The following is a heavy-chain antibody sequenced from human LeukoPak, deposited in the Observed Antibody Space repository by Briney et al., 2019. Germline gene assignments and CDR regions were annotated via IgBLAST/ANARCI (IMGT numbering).Heavy chain of an antibody. CDR1: GDSVSTNNVA. V-gene: IGHV6-1*01. CDR2: TYYRSKWYN. Sequence: SQTLSLTCAISGDSVSTNNVAWNWIRQSPSRGLEWLGRTYYRSKWYNVYAVSVKSRITVNPDTSKNQFSLQLNSVTPDDTAIYYCAREDLGAAYFDFWGQGTLVTVSS. D-gene: IGHD3-16*01. CDR3: AREDLGAAYFDF. J-gene: IGHJ4*02.